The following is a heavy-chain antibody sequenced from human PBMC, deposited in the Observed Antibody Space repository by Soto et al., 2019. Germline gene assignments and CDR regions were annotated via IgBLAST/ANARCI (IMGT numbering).Heavy chain of an antibody. Sequence: SETLSLTCTVSGGSVSSGSYYWSWIRQPPGKGLEWIGYIYYSGSTNYNPSLKSRVTISVDTSKNQFSLKLSSVTAADTAVYYCARTVVAATINWFDPWGQGTLVTVSS. CDR3: ARTVVAATINWFDP. CDR1: GGSVSSGSYY. CDR2: IYYSGST. D-gene: IGHD2-15*01. V-gene: IGHV4-61*01. J-gene: IGHJ5*02.